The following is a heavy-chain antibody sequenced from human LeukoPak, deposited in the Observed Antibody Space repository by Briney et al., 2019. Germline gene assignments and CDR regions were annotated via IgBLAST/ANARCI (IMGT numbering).Heavy chain of an antibody. CDR1: GGSFSGYY. CDR3: ARGAMTTRKNWFDP. CDR2: INHSGST. J-gene: IGHJ5*02. Sequence: SETLSLTCAVYGGSFSGYYWSWIRQPPGKGLEWIGEINHSGSTNYNPSLKSRVTISVDTSKNQFSLKLSSVTAADTAVYYCARGAMTTRKNWFDPWGQGTLVTVSS. D-gene: IGHD4-11*01. V-gene: IGHV4-34*01.